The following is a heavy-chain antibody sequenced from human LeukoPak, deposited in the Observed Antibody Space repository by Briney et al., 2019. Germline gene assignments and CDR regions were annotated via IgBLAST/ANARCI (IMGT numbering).Heavy chain of an antibody. J-gene: IGHJ6*02. CDR1: GYTFTSYG. Sequence: ASVKVSCKASGYTFTSYGISWVRQAPGQGLEWMGWISAYNGNTNYAQKLQGRVTMTTDTSTSTAYMELRSLRSDDTAVYYCARDRLNYDFWSGYLAYYYYYGMDVWGQGTTVTVSS. V-gene: IGHV1-18*01. CDR3: ARDRLNYDFWSGYLAYYYYYGMDV. D-gene: IGHD3-3*01. CDR2: ISAYNGNT.